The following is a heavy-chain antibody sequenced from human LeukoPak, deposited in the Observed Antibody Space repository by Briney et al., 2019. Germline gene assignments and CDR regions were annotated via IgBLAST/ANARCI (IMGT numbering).Heavy chain of an antibody. CDR3: AKHTPWSGYYYYYMDV. CDR2: ISGSGGST. Sequence: GGSLRLSCAASGFTFSSYAMSWVRQAPGKGLEWVSTISGSGGSTYYADSVKGRFTISRDNSKNTLYLQMNSLKAEDTAVYYCAKHTPWSGYYYYYMDVWGKGTTVTVSS. V-gene: IGHV3-23*01. CDR1: GFTFSSYA. D-gene: IGHD1-14*01. J-gene: IGHJ6*03.